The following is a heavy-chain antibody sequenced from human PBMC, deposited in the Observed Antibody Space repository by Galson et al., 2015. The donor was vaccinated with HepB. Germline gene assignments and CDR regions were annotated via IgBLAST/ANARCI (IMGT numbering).Heavy chain of an antibody. J-gene: IGHJ4*02. CDR1: GYTFTSYA. CDR2: INAGNGNT. D-gene: IGHD3-22*01. Sequence: SVKVSCKASGYTFTSYAMHWVRQAPGQRLEWMGWINAGNGNTKYSQKFQGRVTITRDTSASTAYMELSSLRSEDTAVYYCARPVIPWYYDSSGYYYDYWGQGTLVTVSS. V-gene: IGHV1-3*01. CDR3: ARPVIPWYYDSSGYYYDY.